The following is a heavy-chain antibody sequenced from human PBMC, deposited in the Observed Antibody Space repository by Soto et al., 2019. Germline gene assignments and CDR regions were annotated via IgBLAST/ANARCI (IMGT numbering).Heavy chain of an antibody. V-gene: IGHV3-66*04. D-gene: IGHD6-19*01. CDR1: GFSVSSNY. Sequence: EVQLVESGGGLVQPGGSLRLSCAASGFSVSSNYMSWVRQAPGKGLECIAVMYSGGSTYYGDSVKGRFTISRDNSKTTLSLLPNSLSGEDTAVYYCALQTSGWLDQWGQGTLVTVSS. J-gene: IGHJ1*01. CDR3: ALQTSGWLDQ. CDR2: MYSGGST.